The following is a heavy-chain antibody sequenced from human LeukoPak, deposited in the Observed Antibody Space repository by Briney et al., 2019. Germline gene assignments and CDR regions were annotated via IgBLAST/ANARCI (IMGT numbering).Heavy chain of an antibody. J-gene: IGHJ5*01. V-gene: IGHV1-8*01. CDR1: GYTLTSYD. D-gene: IGHD6-19*01. Sequence: ASVQVSCKASGYTLTSYDINWVRQATGQGLEWMGWMNPNSGNTGYAQKFQGRVTMPRNTSISTAYMELSSLRYDDTAVYYCARLSSSGWYAVGSGPWGQGSLVTVSS. CDR2: MNPNSGNT. CDR3: ARLSSSGWYAVGSGP.